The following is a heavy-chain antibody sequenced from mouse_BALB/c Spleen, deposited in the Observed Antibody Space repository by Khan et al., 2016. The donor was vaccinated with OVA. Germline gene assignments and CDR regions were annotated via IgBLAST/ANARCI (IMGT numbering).Heavy chain of an antibody. CDR2: IGPGSGNA. V-gene: IGHV1S41*01. CDR3: ERENYYGRTCYAMDY. J-gene: IGHJ4*01. CDR1: GYTFTSYW. D-gene: IGHD1-1*01. Sequence: DLVKPGASVKLSCKASGYTFTSYWINWIKQRPGQGLEWIGRIGPGSGNAYYNEMFKGQATLTVDTSSSTASLQLSSLSSEDSGVYFCERENYYGRTCYAMDYWGQGTSVTGSS.